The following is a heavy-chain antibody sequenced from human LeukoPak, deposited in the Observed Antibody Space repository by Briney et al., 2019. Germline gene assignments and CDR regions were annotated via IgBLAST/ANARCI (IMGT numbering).Heavy chain of an antibody. CDR3: ARPFWSGYSIYYYYYMDV. J-gene: IGHJ6*03. CDR1: GFTFSSYN. Sequence: PGGSLRLSYAASGFTFSSYNMMWVRQAPGKGLEWVSSISTISSYIYYADSVKGRFTISRDNAKNSLFLQMNNLRAEDTAVYYCARPFWSGYSIYYYYYMDVWGKGTTVTVSS. V-gene: IGHV3-21*01. D-gene: IGHD3-3*01. CDR2: ISTISSYI.